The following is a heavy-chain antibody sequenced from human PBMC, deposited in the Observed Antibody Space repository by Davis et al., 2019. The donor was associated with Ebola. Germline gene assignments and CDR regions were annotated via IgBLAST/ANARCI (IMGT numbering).Heavy chain of an antibody. V-gene: IGHV3-53*01. CDR3: AKYYLSGSYYHFDY. CDR2: IYSGGDS. Sequence: GESLKISCAASGFSASSPYMTWVRQAPGKGLEWLAVIYSGGDSYYADSVQGRFTISRDNSENTLFLQMNNLRAEDTSVYYCAKYYLSGSYYHFDYWGQGTLVTVSS. CDR1: GFSASSPY. J-gene: IGHJ4*02. D-gene: IGHD3-10*01.